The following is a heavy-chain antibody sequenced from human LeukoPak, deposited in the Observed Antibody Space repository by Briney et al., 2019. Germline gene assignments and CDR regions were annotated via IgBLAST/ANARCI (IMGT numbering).Heavy chain of an antibody. J-gene: IGHJ3*02. CDR2: IRSDGTI. V-gene: IGHV3-69-1*01. CDR3: ARDNIWAFDI. D-gene: IGHD2/OR15-2a*01. Sequence: PGGSLRLSCEASGFTSFNFPMNWVRKAPGKGLEWVSHIRSDGTITYADSVKGRFTISRDDAKTSVYLQLNGLRDEDTAIYYCARDNIWAFDIWGQGTMVTVSS. CDR1: GFTSFNFP.